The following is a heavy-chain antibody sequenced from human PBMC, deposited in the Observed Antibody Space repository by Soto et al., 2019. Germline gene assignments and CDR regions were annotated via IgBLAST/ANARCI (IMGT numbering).Heavy chain of an antibody. CDR1: GYTFTSYA. J-gene: IGHJ4*02. Sequence: QVQLVQSGAEEKKPGASVKVSCKASGYTFTSYAMHWVRQAPGQRLEWMGWINAGNGNTKYSPKCQGSNTITRDTSASTGYMALSSLRSEDTAVYYWARAVGGSSSRGDYWGQGTLVTVSS. CDR3: ARAVGGSSSRGDY. D-gene: IGHD6-13*01. V-gene: IGHV1-3*05. CDR2: INAGNGNT.